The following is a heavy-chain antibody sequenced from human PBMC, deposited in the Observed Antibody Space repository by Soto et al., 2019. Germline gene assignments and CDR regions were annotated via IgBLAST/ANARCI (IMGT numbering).Heavy chain of an antibody. Sequence: QVQLVQSGAEVKKPGSSVKVSCKASGGTFSSYAISWVRQAPGQGLEWMGGIIPIFGTANYAQKFQGRVTITADESTSTAYMELSSLRSEDTAVYFCARSRISWYEGNYYYYYGMDVWGQGTTVTVSS. J-gene: IGHJ6*02. D-gene: IGHD6-13*01. V-gene: IGHV1-69*12. CDR1: GGTFSSYA. CDR3: ARSRISWYEGNYYYYYGMDV. CDR2: IIPIFGTA.